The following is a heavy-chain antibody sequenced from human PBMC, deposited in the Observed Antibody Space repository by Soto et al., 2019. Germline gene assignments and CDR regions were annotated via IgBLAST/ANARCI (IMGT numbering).Heavy chain of an antibody. J-gene: IGHJ6*02. D-gene: IGHD6-13*01. CDR1: GYTFTSYD. CDR2: MNPNSGNT. Sequence: ASVKVSCKASGYTFTSYDINWVLQATGQGLEWMGWMNPNSGNTGYAQKFQGRVTMTRNTSISTAYMELSSLRSEDTAVYYCARGPGYSSSWYEGYFGYYYGMDVWGQGTTVTVSS. V-gene: IGHV1-8*01. CDR3: ARGPGYSSSWYEGYFGYYYGMDV.